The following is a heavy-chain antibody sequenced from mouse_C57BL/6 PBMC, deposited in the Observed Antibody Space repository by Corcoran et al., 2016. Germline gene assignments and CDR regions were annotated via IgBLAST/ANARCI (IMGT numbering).Heavy chain of an antibody. J-gene: IGHJ1*03. CDR2: INPNNGGT. V-gene: IGHV1-26*01. Sequence: EVQLQQSGPELVKPGASVKISCKASGYTFTDYYMNWVKQSHGKSLEWIGEINPNNGGTSYNQKFKGKATLTEDKSSNTAYMELRSLTAEDAAVYYCARSYYYGSSYDWYFDVWGTGTTVTVSS. D-gene: IGHD1-1*01. CDR3: ARSYYYGSSYDWYFDV. CDR1: GYTFTDYY.